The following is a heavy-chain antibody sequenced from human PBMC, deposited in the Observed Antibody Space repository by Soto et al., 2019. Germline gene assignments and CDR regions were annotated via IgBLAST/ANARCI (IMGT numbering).Heavy chain of an antibody. J-gene: IGHJ5*02. Sequence: GASVKVSCKASGYTFTSYDINWVRQATGQGLEWMGWMNPNSGNTGYAQKFQGRVTMTRNTSISTAYMELSSLRSEDTAVYYCARGDRDYYDSSGHGWFDPWGQGTMVTVSS. D-gene: IGHD3-22*01. CDR2: MNPNSGNT. CDR3: ARGDRDYYDSSGHGWFDP. CDR1: GYTFTSYD. V-gene: IGHV1-8*01.